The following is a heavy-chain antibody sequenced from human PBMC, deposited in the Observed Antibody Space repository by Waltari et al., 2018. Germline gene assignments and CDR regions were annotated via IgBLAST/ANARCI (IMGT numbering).Heavy chain of an antibody. CDR3: AKDGGSYGGYTSHYYYGMDV. D-gene: IGHD1-26*01. V-gene: IGHV3-23*01. J-gene: IGHJ6*02. Sequence: EVQLLESGGGLVQPGGSLRLSCAASGFTFSSYAMSWVRQAPGKGLEWVSAISGSGGSTYDADAVKGRFTISRDNSKNTLYLQMNSLRAEDTAVYYCAKDGGSYGGYTSHYYYGMDVWGQGTTVTVSS. CDR1: GFTFSSYA. CDR2: ISGSGGST.